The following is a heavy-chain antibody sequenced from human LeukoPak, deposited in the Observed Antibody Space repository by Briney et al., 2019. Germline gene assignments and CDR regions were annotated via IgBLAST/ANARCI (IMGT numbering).Heavy chain of an antibody. V-gene: IGHV3-23*01. Sequence: GGSLRLSCAASGFTFSFYAMSWVRQAPGKGLEWVSGSTINDGKTYYTDSVKGRFTVSRDISKKTLYLQMNSLRAEDTAVYYCAGRMESTFYGLWGRGTLVAVSS. J-gene: IGHJ2*01. D-gene: IGHD2/OR15-2a*01. CDR1: GFTFSFYA. CDR3: AGRMESTFYGL. CDR2: STINDGKT.